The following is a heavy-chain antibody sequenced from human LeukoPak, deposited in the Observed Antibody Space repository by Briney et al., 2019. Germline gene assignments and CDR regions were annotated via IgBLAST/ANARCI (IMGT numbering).Heavy chain of an antibody. J-gene: IGHJ4*02. CDR3: AAKMYSSSWPDQNDY. Sequence: ASVKVSCKASGYTFTSYYMHWVRQAPGQGLEWMGIINPSGGSTIYAQKFQGRVTMTRDTSTSTAYMELSSLRSEDTAVYYCAAKMYSSSWPDQNDYWGQGTLVAVSS. CDR1: GYTFTSYY. CDR2: INPSGGST. D-gene: IGHD6-13*01. V-gene: IGHV1-46*01.